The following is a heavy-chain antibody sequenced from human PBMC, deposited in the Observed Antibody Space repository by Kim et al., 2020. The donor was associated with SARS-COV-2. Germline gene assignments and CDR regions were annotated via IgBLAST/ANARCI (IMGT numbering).Heavy chain of an antibody. CDR3: ARDRPSYGDPYYYYGMDV. Sequence: GGSLRLSCAASGFTFSSYAMHWVRQAPGKGLEWVAVISYDGSNKYYADSVKGRFTISRDNSKNTLYLQMNSLRAEDTAVYYCARDRPSYGDPYYYYGMDVWGQGTTVTVSS. J-gene: IGHJ6*02. CDR1: GFTFSSYA. D-gene: IGHD4-17*01. CDR2: ISYDGSNK. V-gene: IGHV3-30*04.